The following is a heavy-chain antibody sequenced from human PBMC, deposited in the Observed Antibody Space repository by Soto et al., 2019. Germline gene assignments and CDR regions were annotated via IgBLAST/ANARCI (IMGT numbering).Heavy chain of an antibody. CDR3: AKGRLRYDILTGPDY. J-gene: IGHJ4*02. V-gene: IGHV3-23*01. CDR2: ISGGGGST. Sequence: GGSLRLSCAASGFTFSSHAMSWVRQAPGKGLEWVSAISGGGGSTYYADSVKGRFTISRDNSKNTLYLQMNSLRAEDTAVYYCAKGRLRYDILTGPDYWGQGTLVTVSS. D-gene: IGHD3-9*01. CDR1: GFTFSSHA.